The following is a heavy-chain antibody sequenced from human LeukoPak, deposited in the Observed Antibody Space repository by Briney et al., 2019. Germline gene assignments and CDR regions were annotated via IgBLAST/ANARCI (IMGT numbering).Heavy chain of an antibody. V-gene: IGHV4-34*01. D-gene: IGHD1-1*01. CDR2: INHSGST. CDR3: ASRNDGRPGDYYYGMDV. Sequence: SETLSLTCAVYGGSFSGYYWSWIRQPPGKGLEWIGEINHSGSTNYNPSLKSRVTISVDTSKNQFSLKLSSVTAADTAVYYCASRNDGRPGDYYYGMDVWGKGTTVTVSS. J-gene: IGHJ6*04. CDR1: GGSFSGYY.